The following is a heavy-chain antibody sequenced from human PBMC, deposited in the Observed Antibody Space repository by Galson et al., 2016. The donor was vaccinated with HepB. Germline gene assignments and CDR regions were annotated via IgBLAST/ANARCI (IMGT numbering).Heavy chain of an antibody. CDR1: GDSVSSNSAA. CDR3: ARVSSENLHDGLFDY. D-gene: IGHD6-25*01. CDR2: TYYRSKWYN. J-gene: IGHJ4*02. Sequence: CAISGDSVSSNSAAWNWIRQSPSRGLEWLGRTYYRSKWYNEYAASVKSRTTLNPDTSKNRSSLQLRSVTPEDTAVYYCARVSSENLHDGLFDYWGQGNLVTVSS. V-gene: IGHV6-1*01.